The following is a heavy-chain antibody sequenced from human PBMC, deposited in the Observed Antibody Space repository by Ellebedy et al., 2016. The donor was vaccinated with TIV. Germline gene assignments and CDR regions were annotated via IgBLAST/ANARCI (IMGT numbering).Heavy chain of an antibody. V-gene: IGHV3-33*01. J-gene: IGHJ1*01. CDR3: ARGSGDYVYYFQH. Sequence: PGGSLRLSCAASGFTFSSYGMHWVRQAPGKGLEWVAVIWYGGSNKYYADSVKGRFTISRDNSKNTLYLQMNSLRAEDTAVYYCARGSGDYVYYFQHWGQGTLVTVSS. CDR1: GFTFSSYG. CDR2: IWYGGSNK. D-gene: IGHD4-17*01.